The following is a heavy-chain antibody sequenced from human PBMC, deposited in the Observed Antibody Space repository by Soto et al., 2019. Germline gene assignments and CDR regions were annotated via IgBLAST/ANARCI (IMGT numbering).Heavy chain of an antibody. J-gene: IGHJ4*02. V-gene: IGHV3-23*01. Sequence: EGSLRLSCAASGFTFTNYAMSWVRQAPGKGLEWVSAISSSGGSTYYADSVKGRFTISRDNSKYRLYLQMNSLRAEDTAVYYCEKDQAGVGLYYFEXWGQGTSVPVSX. D-gene: IGHD3-3*01. CDR2: ISSSGGST. CDR3: EKDQAGVGLYYFEX. CDR1: GFTFTNYA.